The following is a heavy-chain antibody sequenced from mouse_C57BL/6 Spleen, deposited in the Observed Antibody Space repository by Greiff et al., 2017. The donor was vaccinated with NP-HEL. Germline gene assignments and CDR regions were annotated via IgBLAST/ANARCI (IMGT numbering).Heavy chain of an antibody. D-gene: IGHD4-1*01. CDR3: ARQNWAFDD. CDR2: ISTGGGST. V-gene: IGHV5-12*01. Sequence: VQLVESGGGFVQPGGSLKLSCAASGFTFSDYSMYLVRQTPVKRLEWVAYISTGGGSTYYPDTVKGRFTFSRDNAKNTRYMQMSRRKSEDTAMYYCARQNWAFDDWGKGTTLTVSS. J-gene: IGHJ2*01. CDR1: GFTFSDYS.